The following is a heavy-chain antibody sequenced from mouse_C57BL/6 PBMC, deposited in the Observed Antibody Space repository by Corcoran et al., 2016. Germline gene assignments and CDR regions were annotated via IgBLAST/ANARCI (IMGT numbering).Heavy chain of an antibody. CDR2: INPNNGGT. CDR1: GYTFTDYY. V-gene: IGHV1-26*01. CDR3: ARGRDSNYRYAMDY. Sequence: EVQLQQSGPELVKPGASVKISCKASGYTFTDYYMNWVKQSHGKSLEWIGDINPNNGGTSYNQKFKGKATLTVDKSSSTAYMELRSLTSEDSAVYYCARGRDSNYRYAMDYWGQGTSVTVSS. D-gene: IGHD2-5*01. J-gene: IGHJ4*01.